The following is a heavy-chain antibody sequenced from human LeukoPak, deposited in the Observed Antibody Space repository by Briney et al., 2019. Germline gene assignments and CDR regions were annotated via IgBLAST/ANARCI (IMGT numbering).Heavy chain of an antibody. J-gene: IGHJ4*02. V-gene: IGHV3-21*06. CDR1: GFSFSTYW. CDR2: ISGSGDYI. CDR3: AIDRPGVSYY. D-gene: IGHD1-14*01. Sequence: PGGSLRLSCVASGFSFSTYWMNWVRQAPGKGLEWVSSISGSGDYIYYADSVKGRFTISRDNAKNSLFLQMDSLRAEDTAVYYCAIDRPGVSYYWAEGTLVTVSS.